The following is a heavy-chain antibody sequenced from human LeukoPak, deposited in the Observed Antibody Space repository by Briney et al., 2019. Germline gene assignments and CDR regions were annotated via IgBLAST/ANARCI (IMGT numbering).Heavy chain of an antibody. V-gene: IGHV1-18*04. Sequence: ASVKVSCKASGYTFSGYFVHWVRQAPGQGLEWMGWISAYNGNTNYAQKLQGRVTMTTDTSTSTAYMELRSLRSDDTAVYYCARDLYDFWSGYLFDYWGQGTLVTVSS. CDR3: ARDLYDFWSGYLFDY. D-gene: IGHD3-3*01. CDR2: ISAYNGNT. CDR1: GYTFSGYF. J-gene: IGHJ4*02.